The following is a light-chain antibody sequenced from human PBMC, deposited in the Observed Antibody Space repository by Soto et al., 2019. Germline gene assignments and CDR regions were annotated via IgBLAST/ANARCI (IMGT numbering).Light chain of an antibody. J-gene: IGLJ1*01. V-gene: IGLV2-14*01. CDR2: EVT. Sequence: QSALTQPPSASGSPGQSVTISCTGTSGDVGSYNFVSWYQQHPGKAPKLLIYEVTDRPSGVSHRFSGSKSGNTASLTISGLQADDEADYYCTSYTTNGTPYVFGTGTKVTVL. CDR1: SGDVGSYNF. CDR3: TSYTTNGTPYV.